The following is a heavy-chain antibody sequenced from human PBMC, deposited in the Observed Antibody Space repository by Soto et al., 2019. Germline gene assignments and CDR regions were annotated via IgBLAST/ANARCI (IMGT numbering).Heavy chain of an antibody. CDR3: ARVRQLVGYFYYYMDV. J-gene: IGHJ6*03. CDR2: FDPEDGET. Sequence: ASVKVSCKVSGYTLTELSMHWVRQAPGKGLEWMGGFDPEDGETIYAQKFQGRVTMTEDTSTSTAYMELRGLRSDDTAVYYCARVRQLVGYFYYYMDVWGKGTTVTVSS. CDR1: GYTLTELS. D-gene: IGHD6-6*01. V-gene: IGHV1-24*01.